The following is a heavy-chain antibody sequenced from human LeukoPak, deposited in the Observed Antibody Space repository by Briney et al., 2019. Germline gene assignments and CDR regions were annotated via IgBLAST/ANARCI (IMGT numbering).Heavy chain of an antibody. V-gene: IGHV3-7*01. CDR3: ARDHPIWSQNYYYYMDV. Sequence: TGGSLRLSCAASGFTFSSYWMTWVRQAPGKGLEWVANIKQDGSENYYVDSVKGRFTISRDNAKNSLYLQVNSLRGEDRAVYYCARDHPIWSQNYYYYMDVWGKGTPVTVSS. D-gene: IGHD3-10*01. CDR2: IKQDGSEN. J-gene: IGHJ6*03. CDR1: GFTFSSYW.